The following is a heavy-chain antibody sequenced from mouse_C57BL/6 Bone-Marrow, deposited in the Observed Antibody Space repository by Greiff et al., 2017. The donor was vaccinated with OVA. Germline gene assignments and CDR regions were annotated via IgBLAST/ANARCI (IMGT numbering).Heavy chain of an antibody. CDR3: TTGRAQAYYFDY. V-gene: IGHV14-4*01. CDR2: IDPENGDT. D-gene: IGHD3-2*02. J-gene: IGHJ2*01. CDR1: GFNIKDDY. Sequence: EVQLQQPGAELVRPGASVKLSCTASGFNIKDDYMHWVKQRPEQGLEWIGWIDPENGDTEYASKFQGKATITADTSSNTAYLQLSSLTSEDTAVYYCTTGRAQAYYFDYWGQGTTLTVSS.